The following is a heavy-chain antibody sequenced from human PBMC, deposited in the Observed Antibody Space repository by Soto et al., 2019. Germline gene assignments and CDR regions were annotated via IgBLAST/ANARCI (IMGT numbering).Heavy chain of an antibody. CDR3: AKRDTAMVTFWDY. J-gene: IGHJ4*02. D-gene: IGHD5-18*01. CDR1: GFTFSSYA. CDR2: ISGSGGSA. Sequence: EVQLLESGGGLVQPGGSLRLSCAASGFTFSSYAMSWVRQAPGKVLEWVSAISGSGGSAYYADSVKGRFTISRDNSKNTLYLQMNSLRAEDTAVYYCAKRDTAMVTFWDYWGQGTLVTVSS. V-gene: IGHV3-23*01.